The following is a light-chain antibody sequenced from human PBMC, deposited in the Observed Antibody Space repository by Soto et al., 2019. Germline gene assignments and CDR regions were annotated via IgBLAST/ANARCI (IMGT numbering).Light chain of an antibody. CDR3: SSYTSSSTPLV. CDR2: DVT. V-gene: IGLV2-14*01. Sequence: QSVLTQPASVSGSPGQSITISCTGTSGDVGGYNDVSWYQQHPGKAPKLLVYDVTNRPSGVSNRFSGSKSGNTASLTISGLQAEDEADYYCSSYTSSSTPLVFGTGTKLTVL. J-gene: IGLJ1*01. CDR1: SGDVGGYND.